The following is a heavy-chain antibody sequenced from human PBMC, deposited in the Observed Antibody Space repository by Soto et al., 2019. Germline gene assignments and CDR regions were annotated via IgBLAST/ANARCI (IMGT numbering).Heavy chain of an antibody. V-gene: IGHV3-48*02. D-gene: IGHD3-16*02. J-gene: IGHJ6*02. Sequence: EVQLVESGGGLVQPGGSLRLSCAASGFTFSSYSMNWVRQAPGKGLEWVSYISSSSSTIYYADSEKGRFTISRDNAKNSLYLQMNSLRDEDTAVYYCAREIMITFGGVIAPAYGMDVWGQGTTVTVSS. CDR3: AREIMITFGGVIAPAYGMDV. CDR1: GFTFSSYS. CDR2: ISSSSSTI.